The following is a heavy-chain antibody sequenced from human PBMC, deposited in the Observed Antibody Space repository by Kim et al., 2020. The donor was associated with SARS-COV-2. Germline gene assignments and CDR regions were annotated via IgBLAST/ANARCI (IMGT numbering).Heavy chain of an antibody. J-gene: IGHJ4*02. V-gene: IGHV4-59*13. CDR2: VHYKGST. D-gene: IGHD3-10*01. Sequence: SETLSLTCTVSGDSINPYYWSWIRQPPGKGLEWIGYVHYKGSTNYNPSLESLVTISMDTSKNEYSQKLNSVTAADPAICYCARGERRGTLGNYRTGKFDYWGQASLVTVSS. CDR1: GDSINPYY. CDR3: ARGERRGTLGNYRTGKFDY.